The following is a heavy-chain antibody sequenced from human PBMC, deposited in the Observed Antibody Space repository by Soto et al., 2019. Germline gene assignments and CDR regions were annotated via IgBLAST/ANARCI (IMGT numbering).Heavy chain of an antibody. V-gene: IGHV1-18*04. Sequence: GASVKVSCKASGYTFTSYGISWVRQAPGQGLEWMGWISAYNGNTNYAQKLQGRVTMTTDTSTSTAYMELRSLRSDDTAVYYCARVPSSGLYYYDSSGYALDYWGQGTLVPVS. CDR2: ISAYNGNT. D-gene: IGHD3-22*01. CDR3: ARVPSSGLYYYDSSGYALDY. CDR1: GYTFTSYG. J-gene: IGHJ4*02.